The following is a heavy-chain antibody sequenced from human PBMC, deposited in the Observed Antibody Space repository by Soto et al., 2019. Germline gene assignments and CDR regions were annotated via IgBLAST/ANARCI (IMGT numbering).Heavy chain of an antibody. V-gene: IGHV3-72*01. Sequence: EVQLVESGGGLVQPGGSLRLSCAASGFSFGDHHMNWVRQAPGKGLEWVGRARNKANSYTTEDAATVRAGFTISRDDSKNSLYLQMNSLRTDDTAVYYCVGESYYRLDYWGQGALVTVSS. CDR3: VGESYYRLDY. D-gene: IGHD3-16*01. J-gene: IGHJ4*02. CDR2: ARNKANSYTT. CDR1: GFSFGDHH.